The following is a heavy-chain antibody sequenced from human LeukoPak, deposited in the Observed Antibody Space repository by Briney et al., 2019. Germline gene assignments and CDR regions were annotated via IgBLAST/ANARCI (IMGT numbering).Heavy chain of an antibody. V-gene: IGHV3-23*01. CDR3: AKAGGWFGELLQTSAENWFDP. J-gene: IGHJ5*02. Sequence: EAEGSLRLSCAASGFTFSNYAISWVRQAPGKGLEWVSVISGSGGSTYYADSVKGRFTISRDNPKNTLYLQMNSLRAEDTAVYYCAKAGGWFGELLQTSAENWFDPWGQGTLVTVSS. D-gene: IGHD3-10*01. CDR1: GFTFSNYA. CDR2: ISGSGGST.